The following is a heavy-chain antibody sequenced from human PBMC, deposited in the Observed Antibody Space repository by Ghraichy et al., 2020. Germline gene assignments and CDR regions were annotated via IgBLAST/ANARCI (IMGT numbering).Heavy chain of an antibody. CDR1: GGSISSSSYY. V-gene: IGHV4-39*01. J-gene: IGHJ6*02. CDR2: IYYSGST. CDR3: ARHGMWNPVGMDV. Sequence: SETRSLTCTVSGGSISSSSYYWGWIRQPPGKGLEWIGSIYYSGSTYYNPSLKSRVTISVDTSKNQFSLKLSSVTAADTAVYYCARHGMWNPVGMDVWGQGTTVTVSS. D-gene: IGHD1-1*01.